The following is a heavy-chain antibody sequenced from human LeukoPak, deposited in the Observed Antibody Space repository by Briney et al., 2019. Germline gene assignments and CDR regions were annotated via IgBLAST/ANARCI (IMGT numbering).Heavy chain of an antibody. CDR1: GYTFTSYA. Sequence: ASVKVSCKASGYTFTSYAMHWVRQAPGQRLERMGWINAGNGNTKYSQKFQGRVTITRDTSASTAYMELSSLRSEDTAVYYCARERGGSGWFYDYWGQGTLVTVSS. CDR2: INAGNGNT. CDR3: ARERGGSGWFYDY. V-gene: IGHV1-3*01. J-gene: IGHJ4*02. D-gene: IGHD6-19*01.